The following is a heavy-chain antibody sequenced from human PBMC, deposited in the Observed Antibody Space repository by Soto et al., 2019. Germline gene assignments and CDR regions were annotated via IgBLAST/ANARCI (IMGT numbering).Heavy chain of an antibody. CDR2: IYYSGSI. J-gene: IGHJ5*02. Sequence: QVQLQESGPGLVKPSETLSLTCTVSGGSISSQYWSWFRQPPGKGLEWIGYIYYSGSISYNPALKSRVTISGDPSKNQLSLNLNSVTAADTAVYYCAKEGEAASFAPWGQGILFTVSS. CDR1: GGSISSQY. V-gene: IGHV4-59*11. CDR3: AKEGEAASFAP. D-gene: IGHD6-25*01.